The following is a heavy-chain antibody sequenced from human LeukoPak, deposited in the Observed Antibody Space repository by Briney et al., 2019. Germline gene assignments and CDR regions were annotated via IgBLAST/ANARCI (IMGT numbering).Heavy chain of an antibody. D-gene: IGHD6-13*01. CDR2: IYYSGST. Sequence: SETLSLTCTVSGGSISSYYWSWIRQPPGKGLEWIGYIYYSGSTNYNPSLKSRVTMSVDTSKNQFSLKLSSVTAADTAVYYCARAVGGAAAGLFDPWGQGTLVTVSS. CDR3: ARAVGGAAAGLFDP. J-gene: IGHJ5*02. V-gene: IGHV4-59*01. CDR1: GGSISSYY.